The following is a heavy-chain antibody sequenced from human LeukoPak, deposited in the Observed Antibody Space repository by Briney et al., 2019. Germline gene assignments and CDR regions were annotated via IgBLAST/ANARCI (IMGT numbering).Heavy chain of an antibody. CDR3: PKTAYDILTGYFN. J-gene: IGHJ4*02. D-gene: IGHD3-9*01. CDR2: IRYDGSNK. V-gene: IGHV3-30*02. Sequence: PGGSLRLSCAASGFTFSSYGMHWVRQAPGKGLDWVAFIRYDGSNKYYADSVKGRFTISRDNSKNTLYLQMNSLRAEDTAVFYCPKTAYDILTGYFNWGQGTLVTVSS. CDR1: GFTFSSYG.